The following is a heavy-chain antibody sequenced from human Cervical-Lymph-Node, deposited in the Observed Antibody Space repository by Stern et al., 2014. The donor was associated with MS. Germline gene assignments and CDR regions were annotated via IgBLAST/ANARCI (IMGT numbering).Heavy chain of an antibody. CDR1: GYTFTNYG. V-gene: IGHV1-18*01. D-gene: IGHD3-3*01. J-gene: IGHJ6*02. Sequence: VQLEESGAEVKKPGASVKVSCKASGYTFTNYGISWVRQAPGQGLEWMGWVSAYNGNINYGQKVQGRVTMTTDTSSTAYMELRSLRSDDTAVYYCARSEREYGGVVDVWGQGTTRSPSP. CDR2: VSAYNGNI. CDR3: ARSEREYGGVVDV.